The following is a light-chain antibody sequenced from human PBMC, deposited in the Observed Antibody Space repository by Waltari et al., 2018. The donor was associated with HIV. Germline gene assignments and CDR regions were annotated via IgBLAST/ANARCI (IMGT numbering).Light chain of an antibody. CDR1: TSDVPVYTS. CDR2: EVS. V-gene: IGLV2-8*01. Sequence: QSALPQPPSASGSPGQPVTLSCPGPTSDVPVYTSVSCYQQHPGKAPKYIIYEVSKRPSGVPDRFSGSKSGNTASLSVSGLQAEDEADYYCSSYAGSNWVFGGGTKLTV. J-gene: IGLJ3*02. CDR3: SSYAGSNWV.